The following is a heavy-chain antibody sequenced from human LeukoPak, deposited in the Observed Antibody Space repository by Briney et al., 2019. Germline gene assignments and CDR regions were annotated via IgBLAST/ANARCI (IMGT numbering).Heavy chain of an antibody. CDR3: AWSQRAGDQWSFDY. Sequence: ASVKVSRKASGGTFSSYAISWVRQAPGQGLEWMGGIIPIFGTANYAQKFQGRVTITADESTSTAYMELSSLRSEDTAVYYCAWSQRAGDQWSFDYWGQGTLVTVSS. CDR1: GGTFSSYA. CDR2: IIPIFGTA. J-gene: IGHJ4*02. D-gene: IGHD2-21*02. V-gene: IGHV1-69*13.